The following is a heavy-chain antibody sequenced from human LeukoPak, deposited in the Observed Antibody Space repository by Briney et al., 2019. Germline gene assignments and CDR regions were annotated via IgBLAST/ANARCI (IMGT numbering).Heavy chain of an antibody. J-gene: IGHJ4*02. V-gene: IGHV3-48*03. D-gene: IGHD2-21*02. CDR1: GFTFSSYE. CDR2: ISSSGGTI. CDR3: ARDNPRVGVTPISHSVFDY. Sequence: PGGSLRLSCAASGFTFSSYEMNWVRQAPGKGLEWVLYISSSGGTIYYADSVKGRFTISRDNAKNSLYLQMNSLRAEDTAVYYCARDNPRVGVTPISHSVFDYWGQGTLVTVSS.